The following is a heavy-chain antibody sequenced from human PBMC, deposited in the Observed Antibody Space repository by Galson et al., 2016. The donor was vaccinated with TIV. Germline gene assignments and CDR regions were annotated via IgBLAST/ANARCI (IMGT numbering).Heavy chain of an antibody. J-gene: IGHJ6*02. CDR3: LKAMDV. CDR1: GFTFSNYW. CDR2: INQDGSMS. V-gene: IGHV3-7*03. Sequence: SLRLSCAASGFTFSNYWMHWVRQAPGKGLEWVANINQDGSMSYYADSVKGRFTISRDNARNSLFLQMNNLRAEDTALYYCLKAMDVWGQGTTVTVSS.